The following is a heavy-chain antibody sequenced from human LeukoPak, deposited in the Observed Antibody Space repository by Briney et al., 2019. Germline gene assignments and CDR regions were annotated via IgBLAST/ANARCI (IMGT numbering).Heavy chain of an antibody. CDR2: IIPIFGTA. CDR3: ARVPRLWGSYRNAFDI. D-gene: IGHD3-16*02. V-gene: IGHV1-69*05. J-gene: IGHJ3*02. CDR1: GGTFSSYA. Sequence: ASVKVSCKASGGTFSSYAISWVLQAPGQGLEWMGRIIPIFGTANYAQKFQGRVTITTDESTSTAYMELSSLRSEDTAVYYCARVPRLWGSYRNAFDIWGQGTMVTVSS.